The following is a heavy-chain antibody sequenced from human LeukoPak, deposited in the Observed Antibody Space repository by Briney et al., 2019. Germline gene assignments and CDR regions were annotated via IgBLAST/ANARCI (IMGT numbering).Heavy chain of an antibody. Sequence: RGSLRLSCSASGFTFSNFAIHWVRQAPGKGLEYVSTISGNGDITYYADSVKGRLTISRDDSKNTLYLQMNSLRAEDTAVYYCVKDLGRYRNNCFDYWGQGTLVTVSS. J-gene: IGHJ4*02. CDR3: VKDLGRYRNNCFDY. V-gene: IGHV3-64D*06. CDR2: ISGNGDIT. CDR1: GFTFSNFA. D-gene: IGHD1-26*01.